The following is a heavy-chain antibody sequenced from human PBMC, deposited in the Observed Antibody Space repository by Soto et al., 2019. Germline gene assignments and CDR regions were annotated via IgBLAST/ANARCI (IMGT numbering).Heavy chain of an antibody. CDR2: ISSSSGSTI. J-gene: IGHJ4*02. CDR3: ASLYYFDY. V-gene: IGHV3-48*03. Sequence: GGSLRLSCAASGFTFSSYEMNWVRQAPGKGLEWVSYISSSSGSTIYYADSVKGRFTISRDNAKNSLYLQMNSLRAEDTAVYYCASLYYFDYWGQGTLVTVSS. CDR1: GFTFSSYE.